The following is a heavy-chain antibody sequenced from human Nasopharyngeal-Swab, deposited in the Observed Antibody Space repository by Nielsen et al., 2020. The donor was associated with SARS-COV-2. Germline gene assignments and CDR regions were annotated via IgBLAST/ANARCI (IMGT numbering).Heavy chain of an antibody. Sequence: SSAASGFTFSSYIMNWVRQAPGKGLEWVSSISSSSSYIYYADSVKGRFTISRDNAKNPLYLQMNSLRAEDTAVYFCARDQDSSGYLGRTDRPHDYWGQGTLVTVSS. CDR3: ARDQDSSGYLGRTDRPHDY. V-gene: IGHV3-21*01. CDR1: GFTFSSYI. CDR2: ISSSSSYI. J-gene: IGHJ4*02. D-gene: IGHD3-22*01.